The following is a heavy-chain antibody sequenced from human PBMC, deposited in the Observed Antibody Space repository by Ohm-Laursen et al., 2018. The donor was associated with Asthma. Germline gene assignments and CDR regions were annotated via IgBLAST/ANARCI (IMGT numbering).Heavy chain of an antibody. Sequence: GSLRLSCAASGFPFNTSWMTWVRQVPGKGLEWVANIKPDGTENAYLDSVRGRFTISKDNAKNSLFLQMNSLRGEDTALYYCARDSGWNALDYWGQGTLASASS. V-gene: IGHV3-7*05. CDR3: ARDSGWNALDY. J-gene: IGHJ4*02. D-gene: IGHD1-1*01. CDR2: IKPDGTEN. CDR1: GFPFNTSW.